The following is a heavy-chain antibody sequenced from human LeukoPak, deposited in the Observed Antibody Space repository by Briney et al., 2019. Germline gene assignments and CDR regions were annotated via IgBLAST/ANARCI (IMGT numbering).Heavy chain of an antibody. V-gene: IGHV1-18*01. CDR3: ARGIAVAPMANWFDP. D-gene: IGHD6-19*01. Sequence: VSVKVSCKAGGYTFISYGLSWVRQAPGQGLEWMGWINNGNTRYAENLQGRLTLTTDTSTSTAYMELRSLRSDDTAVYYCARGIAVAPMANWFDPWGQGTLVTVSS. J-gene: IGHJ5*02. CDR1: GYTFISYG. CDR2: INNGNT.